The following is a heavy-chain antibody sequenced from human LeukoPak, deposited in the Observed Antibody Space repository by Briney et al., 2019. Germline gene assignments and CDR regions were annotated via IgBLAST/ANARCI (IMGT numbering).Heavy chain of an antibody. V-gene: IGHV4-59*11. CDR1: GGSISNHY. D-gene: IGHD6-19*01. Sequence: SETLSLTCTVSGGSISNHYWSWIRQPPGKALEWIGYNYYSGTTNSNPSLKSQVTISVDKSKNQFSLNLSSVTPADTAVYYCARYTTVAAFDYWGQGTLVTVSS. CDR2: NYYSGTT. J-gene: IGHJ4*02. CDR3: ARYTTVAAFDY.